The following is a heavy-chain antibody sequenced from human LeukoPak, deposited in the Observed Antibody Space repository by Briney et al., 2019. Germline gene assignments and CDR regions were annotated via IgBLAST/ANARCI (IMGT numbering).Heavy chain of an antibody. V-gene: IGHV4-38-2*02. J-gene: IGHJ5*02. CDR2: IYYTGNT. CDR3: ATSPVTTWWFDP. D-gene: IGHD4-17*01. CDR1: GYSISSGYY. Sequence: SETLSLTCTVSGYSISSGYYWGWIRQPPGKGLEWIGSIYYTGNTYYNASLKSRVTISVDTSKNQFSLKLSSVTASDTAVYYCATSPVTTWWFDPWGQGTLVTVSS.